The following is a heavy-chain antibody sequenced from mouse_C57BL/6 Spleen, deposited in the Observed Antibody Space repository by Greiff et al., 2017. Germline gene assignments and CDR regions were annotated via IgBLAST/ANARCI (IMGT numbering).Heavy chain of an antibody. CDR1: GYSITSGYY. Sequence: EVKLQEPGPGLVKPSQSLSLTCSVTGYSITSGYYWNWIRQFPGNKLEWMGYISYDGSNNYNPSLKNRISLTRDTSKNQFFLKLNSVTTEDTATYYCARENYFDYWGQGTTLTVSS. V-gene: IGHV3-6*01. CDR3: ARENYFDY. J-gene: IGHJ2*01. CDR2: ISYDGSN.